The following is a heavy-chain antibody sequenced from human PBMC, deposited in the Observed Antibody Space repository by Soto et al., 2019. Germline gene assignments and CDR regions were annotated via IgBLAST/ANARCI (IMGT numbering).Heavy chain of an antibody. CDR1: GFTFSSYA. V-gene: IGHV3-23*01. CDR3: ATTGGRDFDS. CDR2: ISGGGGAT. Sequence: LRLSCAASGFTFSSYAMTWVRQAPGTGLEWVSSISGGGGATYYADSVKGRFTISRDNSKNTLFLQMISLRAEDTAVYYCATTGGRDFDSWGQGSLVTVS. D-gene: IGHD7-27*01. J-gene: IGHJ5*01.